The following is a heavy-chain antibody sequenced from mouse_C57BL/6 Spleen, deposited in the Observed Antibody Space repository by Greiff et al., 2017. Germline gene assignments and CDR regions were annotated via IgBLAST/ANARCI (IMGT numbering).Heavy chain of an antibody. V-gene: IGHV1-26*01. CDR3: ARMPYSDGYYAWYFDV. CDR1: GYTFTDYY. D-gene: IGHD2-3*01. J-gene: IGHJ1*03. Sequence: EVKLQQSGPELVKPGASVKISCKASGYTFTDYYMNWVKQSHGKSLEWIGDINPKNGGTSYNQKFNGKATLTVDKYSSTAYMELRSLTSEDSAVYYCARMPYSDGYYAWYFDVWGTGTTVTVSS. CDR2: INPKNGGT.